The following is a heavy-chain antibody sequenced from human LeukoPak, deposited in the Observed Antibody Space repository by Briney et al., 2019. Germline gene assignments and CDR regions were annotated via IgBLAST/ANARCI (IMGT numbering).Heavy chain of an antibody. V-gene: IGHV3-7*01. CDR3: VRALGSSSSDF. CDR1: GFTFSDSW. J-gene: IGHJ4*02. Sequence: GGSLRLSCAASGFTFSDSWMSWVRQAPGKGPEWVANIKQDGSEVYYVDSVEGRLTVSRDNAKNSLSLQMNSLRGEDTAVYYCVRALGSSSSDFWGQGTLVTVSS. D-gene: IGHD6-6*01. CDR2: IKQDGSEV.